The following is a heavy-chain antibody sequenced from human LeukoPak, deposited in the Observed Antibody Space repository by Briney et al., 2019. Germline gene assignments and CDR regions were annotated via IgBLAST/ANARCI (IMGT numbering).Heavy chain of an antibody. V-gene: IGHV3-43*02. Sequence: PGGSLRLSCGASGITFDDYAMHWVRQVPGKGLQWVSLISGDGISTYYEDSVKGRFTISRGNSKNSLYLQMNSLRIEDTALYYCAKNYGDYGFDYWGQGTLVTVSS. CDR3: AKNYGDYGFDY. CDR2: ISGDGIST. D-gene: IGHD4-17*01. CDR1: GITFDDYA. J-gene: IGHJ4*02.